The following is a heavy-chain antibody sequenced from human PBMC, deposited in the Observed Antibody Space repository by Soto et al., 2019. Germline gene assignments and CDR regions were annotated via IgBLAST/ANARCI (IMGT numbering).Heavy chain of an antibody. CDR3: ASSIVVVTALDY. J-gene: IGHJ4*02. CDR1: GYTFTSYA. D-gene: IGHD2-21*02. CDR2: INAGIGNT. V-gene: IGHV1-3*05. Sequence: QVQLVQSGAEEKKPGDSVKVYCKASGYTFTSYAMHWVRQAPDKRLDWMGWINAGIGNTKNSQNFQGRVTITKDTSASPDYMELSSLRSEDTAVYYCASSIVVVTALDYWGQGTLVTVSS.